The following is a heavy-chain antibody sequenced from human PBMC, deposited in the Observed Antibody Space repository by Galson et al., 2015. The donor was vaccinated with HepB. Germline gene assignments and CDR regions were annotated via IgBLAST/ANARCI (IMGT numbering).Heavy chain of an antibody. CDR3: AKDMGDSSGYYYFDY. CDR1: GFPFSSYA. D-gene: IGHD3-22*01. Sequence: SLRLSCAASGFPFSSYAMTWVRQIPEKGLEWVSVINGDGDTTHYADSVKGRFTISRDNSKNSLYLQMNSLRTEDTALYYCAKDMGDSSGYYYFDYWGQGTLVTVSS. CDR2: INGDGDTT. J-gene: IGHJ4*02. V-gene: IGHV3-43*02.